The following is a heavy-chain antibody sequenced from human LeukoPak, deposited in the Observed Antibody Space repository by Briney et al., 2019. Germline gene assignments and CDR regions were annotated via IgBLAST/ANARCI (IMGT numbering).Heavy chain of an antibody. Sequence: GGSLRLSCAASGFTFSSYGMHWVRQAPGKGPEWVAVISDDGSNEYYADSVKGRFTISRDNSKNTLYLQMNSLRAEDTAVYYCAARPGIAAAVTEYFQHWGQGTLVTVSS. CDR1: GFTFSSYG. CDR2: ISDDGSNE. D-gene: IGHD6-13*01. J-gene: IGHJ1*01. V-gene: IGHV3-30*03. CDR3: AARPGIAAAVTEYFQH.